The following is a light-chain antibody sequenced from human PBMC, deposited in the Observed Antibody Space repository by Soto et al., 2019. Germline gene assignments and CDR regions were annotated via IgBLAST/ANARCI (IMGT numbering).Light chain of an antibody. CDR1: QSVSSK. CDR3: QQYNNWPLT. CDR2: GAS. Sequence: EIVMTQSPATLSVSAGERATLSCRASQSVSSKLAWYQQKPGQAPRLLMYGASTRATGIPARFSGSGSGTEFTLTISSLQSEDFAVDYCQQYNNWPLTFGGGTKVEIK. J-gene: IGKJ4*01. V-gene: IGKV3-15*01.